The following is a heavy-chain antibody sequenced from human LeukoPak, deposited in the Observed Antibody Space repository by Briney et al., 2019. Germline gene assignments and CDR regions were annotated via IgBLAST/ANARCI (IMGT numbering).Heavy chain of an antibody. CDR3: ARYHCSSCVCDGFDY. J-gene: IGHJ4*02. CDR1: GGSISGYY. Sequence: SETLSLTCTVSGGSISGYYWSCIRQPPGKGLEWIGYIYYTGSTNYNPSLKSRVTMSVDASKNQFSLKLTSVTAADTAVYYCARYHCSSCVCDGFDYWGPGTLVTVST. V-gene: IGHV4-59*01. CDR2: IYYTGST. D-gene: IGHD5/OR15-5a*01.